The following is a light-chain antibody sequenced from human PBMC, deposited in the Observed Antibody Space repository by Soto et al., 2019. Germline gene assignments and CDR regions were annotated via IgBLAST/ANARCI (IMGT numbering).Light chain of an antibody. CDR2: DAS. J-gene: IGKJ3*01. V-gene: IGKV3-20*01. CDR3: QHYGKSPRFFT. Sequence: EIVLTQSPGTLSLSPGERATLSCRASQSVSSTYLAWYQQKPGQAPRLLIYDASTRATGIPDKFIGSGSGSDCSLTISRLEPEDSAMYYCQHYGKSPRFFTFGPGTKVDIK. CDR1: QSVSSTY.